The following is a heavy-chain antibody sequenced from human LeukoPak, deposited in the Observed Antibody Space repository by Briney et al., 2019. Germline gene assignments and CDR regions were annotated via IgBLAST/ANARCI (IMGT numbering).Heavy chain of an antibody. D-gene: IGHD5-18*01. CDR1: GYTFTGYY. CDR3: AREMGYSYGYKPLGY. Sequence: ASVKVSCKASGYTFTGYYMHWVRQAPGQGLGWMGWINPNSGGTNYAQKFQGRVTMTRDTSISTAYMELSRLRSDDTAVYYCAREMGYSYGYKPLGYWGQGTLVTVSS. J-gene: IGHJ4*02. CDR2: INPNSGGT. V-gene: IGHV1-2*02.